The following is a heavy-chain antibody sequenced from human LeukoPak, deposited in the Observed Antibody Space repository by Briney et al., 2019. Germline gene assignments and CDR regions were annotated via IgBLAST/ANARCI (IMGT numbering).Heavy chain of an antibody. CDR1: GFTFSSFA. CDR3: AKDPTMIVVVIPDY. D-gene: IGHD3-22*01. J-gene: IGHJ4*02. CDR2: ISGSGGST. Sequence: GGSLRLSSAASGFTFSSFAMSRVRQAPGKGLEWVSAISGSGGSTYYADSVKGRFTISRDNSKNTLYLQMNSLRAEDTAVYYCAKDPTMIVVVIPDYWGQGTLVTVSS. V-gene: IGHV3-23*01.